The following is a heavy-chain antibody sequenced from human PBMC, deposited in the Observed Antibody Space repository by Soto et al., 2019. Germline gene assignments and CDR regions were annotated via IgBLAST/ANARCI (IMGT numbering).Heavy chain of an antibody. CDR2: ISGSGGRT. V-gene: IGHV3-23*01. CDR3: AKGTWRIDY. D-gene: IGHD2-2*01. CDR1: GYTFSSHA. Sequence: EVQLLESGGGLVQPGGSLRLSCAASGYTFSSHAMSWVRQAPGKGLEWVSAISGSGGRTYYADSVKGRFTIARDNSKNTLYLQMNSLSDEDTALYYWAKGTWRIDYWCQGALVT. J-gene: IGHJ4*02.